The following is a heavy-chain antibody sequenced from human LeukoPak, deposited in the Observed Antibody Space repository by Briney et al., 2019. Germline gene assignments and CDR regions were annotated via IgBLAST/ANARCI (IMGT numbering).Heavy chain of an antibody. J-gene: IGHJ4*02. CDR1: GVSFSGYY. CDR2: INHSGST. Sequence: SETLSLTCAVYGVSFSGYYWSWIRQPPGKGLEWIGEINHSGSTNYNPSLKSRVTISVDTSKNQFSLKLSSVTAADTAVYYCARGSRIAVALFDYWGQGTLVTVSS. V-gene: IGHV4-34*01. CDR3: ARGSRIAVALFDY. D-gene: IGHD6-19*01.